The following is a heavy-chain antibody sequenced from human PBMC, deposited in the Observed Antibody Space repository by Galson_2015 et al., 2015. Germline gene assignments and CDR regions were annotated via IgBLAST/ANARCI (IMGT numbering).Heavy chain of an antibody. Sequence: SETLSLTCSVSGGSISNYYWNWIRQPPGKGLEWIGYIYYSGSTNYNPSLKSRVTISVDTSKNQFSLKLNSVTAADTAVYYCARGREGGYSRIWDYWGQGTLVTVSS. J-gene: IGHJ4*02. D-gene: IGHD5-18*01. CDR1: GGSISNYY. V-gene: IGHV4-59*01. CDR3: ARGREGGYSRIWDY. CDR2: IYYSGST.